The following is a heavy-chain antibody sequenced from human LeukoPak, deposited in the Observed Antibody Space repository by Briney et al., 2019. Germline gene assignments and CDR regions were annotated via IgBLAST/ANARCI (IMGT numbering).Heavy chain of an antibody. V-gene: IGHV3-30*18. CDR3: AKDRISEETYNWFDP. J-gene: IGHJ5*02. D-gene: IGHD2-15*01. CDR1: GFTFSSYG. Sequence: GALRLSCAASGFTFSSYGMHWVRQAPGKGLEWVAVISYGGSNQYYADSVKGRFTISRDNSENTLYLQMNSLRAEDTAVYYCAKDRISEETYNWFDPWGQGTLVTVSS. CDR2: ISYGGSNQ.